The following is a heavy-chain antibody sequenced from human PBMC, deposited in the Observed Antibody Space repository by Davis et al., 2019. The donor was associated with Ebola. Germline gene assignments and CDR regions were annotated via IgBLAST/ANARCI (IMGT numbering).Heavy chain of an antibody. Sequence: GESLKISCAASGFTFSSYAMSWVRQAPGKGLEWVSAISGSGGSTYYADSVKGRFTISRDNAKNSLYLQMNSLRAEDTAVYYCARGRHQGFVSTRPYWGQGTLVTVSS. CDR3: ARGRHQGFVSTRPY. D-gene: IGHD2-2*01. CDR1: GFTFSSYA. CDR2: ISGSGGST. J-gene: IGHJ4*02. V-gene: IGHV3-23*01.